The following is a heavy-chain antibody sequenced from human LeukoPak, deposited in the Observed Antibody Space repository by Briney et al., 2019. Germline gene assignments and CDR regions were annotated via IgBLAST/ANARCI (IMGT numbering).Heavy chain of an antibody. V-gene: IGHV1-69*13. CDR1: GGTFSSYA. J-gene: IGHJ4*02. CDR3: ARLHPPGYCSSTSCYRRD. Sequence: GASVKVSCKASGGTFSSYAISWVRQAPGQGLEWMGGIIPIFGTANYAQKFQGRVTITADESTSTAYMELSSLRSEDTAVYYCARLHPPGYCSSTSCYRRDWGQGTLVTVSS. CDR2: IIPIFGTA. D-gene: IGHD2-2*02.